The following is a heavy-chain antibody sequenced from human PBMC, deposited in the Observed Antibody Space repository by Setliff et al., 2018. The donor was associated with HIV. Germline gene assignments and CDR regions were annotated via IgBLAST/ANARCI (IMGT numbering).Heavy chain of an antibody. D-gene: IGHD3-16*01. V-gene: IGHV3-15*01. CDR2: IKSKTDGGTT. Sequence: GGSLRLSCAASGFTFSNAWMSWVRQAPGKGLEWVGRIKSKTDGGTTYYADSVKGRFTIPRDNSKNTLYLQMNSLRAEDTAVYYCAKGNWGYWYFDIWGRGTLVTVSS. J-gene: IGHJ2*01. CDR3: AKGNWGYWYFDI. CDR1: GFTFSNAW.